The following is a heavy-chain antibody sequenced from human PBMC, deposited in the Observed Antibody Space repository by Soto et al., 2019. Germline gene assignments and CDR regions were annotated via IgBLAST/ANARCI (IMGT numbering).Heavy chain of an antibody. Sequence: QVQLVQSGAEVTKPGSSVKVSCKASGGTFSSYTISWVRQAPGQGLEWMGRIIPILGIANYAQKFQGRVTMTADKSTSTAYMEMSSLRSEDTAVYYCARAYCSGGSCAHYYYYYMDVWGKGTTVTVSS. D-gene: IGHD2-15*01. J-gene: IGHJ6*03. CDR3: ARAYCSGGSCAHYYYYYMDV. V-gene: IGHV1-69*02. CDR1: GGTFSSYT. CDR2: IIPILGIA.